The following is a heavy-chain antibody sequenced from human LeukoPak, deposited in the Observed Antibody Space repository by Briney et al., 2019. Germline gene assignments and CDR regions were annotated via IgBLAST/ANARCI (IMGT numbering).Heavy chain of an antibody. CDR3: ASVIIGSSSTQSP. V-gene: IGHV3-30*02. J-gene: IGHJ5*02. CDR1: GFTFSSYG. D-gene: IGHD2-2*01. CDR2: IRYDGNNK. Sequence: PGGSLRLSCAASGFTFSSYGMHWVRQAPGKGLEWVAFIRYDGNNKYYADSVKGRFTISRDNSKNTLYLQMNSLRAEDTAVYYCASVIIGSSSTQSPWGQGTLVTVSS.